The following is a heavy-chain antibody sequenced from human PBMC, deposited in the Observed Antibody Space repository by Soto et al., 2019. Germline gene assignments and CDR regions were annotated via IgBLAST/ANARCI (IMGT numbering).Heavy chain of an antibody. CDR1: GGSISSGGYY. J-gene: IGHJ4*02. Sequence: PSETLSLTCTVSGGSISSGGYYWSWIRQHPGKGLEWIGYIYYSGSTYYNPSLKSRVTISVDTSKNQFSLKLSSVTAADTAVYYCARGGTYYYDSSGYGFVDYWGQGTLVTVSS. CDR3: ARGGTYYYDSSGYGFVDY. D-gene: IGHD3-22*01. CDR2: IYYSGST. V-gene: IGHV4-31*03.